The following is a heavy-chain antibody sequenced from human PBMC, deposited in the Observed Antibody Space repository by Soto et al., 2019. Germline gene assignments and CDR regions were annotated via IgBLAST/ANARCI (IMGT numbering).Heavy chain of an antibody. J-gene: IGHJ6*02. CDR2: ISTYNGDT. CDR1: GYTFTRSG. CDR3: AREVVALYYYYVMDV. V-gene: IGHV1-18*01. Sequence: ASVKVSCKASGYTFTRSGISWVRQAPGQGLEWMGWISTYNGDTNYAQTFQGRVTMTTDTSTSTVYMEQRSLRSDDTAVYYCAREVVALYYYYVMDVWGQGTPVTVSS. D-gene: IGHD5-12*01.